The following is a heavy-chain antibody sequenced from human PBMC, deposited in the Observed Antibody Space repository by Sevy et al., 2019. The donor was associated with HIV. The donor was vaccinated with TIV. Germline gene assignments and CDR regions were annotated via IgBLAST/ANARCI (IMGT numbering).Heavy chain of an antibody. Sequence: GGSLRLSCAASGFSFSSYGMHWVRQAPGKGLEWMSYIQYDGSNKDYADSVKGRFTRSRDNSKNTLYLQMNSLRVEDTAVFYCVKEGGGEGGDHWGQGTLVIVSS. CDR2: IQYDGSNK. V-gene: IGHV3-30*02. CDR3: VKEGGGEGGDH. J-gene: IGHJ4*02. D-gene: IGHD2-21*01. CDR1: GFSFSSYG.